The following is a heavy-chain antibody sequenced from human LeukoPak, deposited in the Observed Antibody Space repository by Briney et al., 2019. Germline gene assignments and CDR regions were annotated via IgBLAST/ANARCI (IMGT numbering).Heavy chain of an antibody. CDR2: IRPEGTNT. J-gene: IGHJ4*02. D-gene: IGHD3-9*01. Sequence: GSLRLSCASSGFTFSTYWLHWVRQAPGKGLVWVSRIRPEGTNTAYADSVKGRFTISRDNAKNTLFLQMNCLSAEDTAVYYCARDLDWILFDYWGQGTLVTVSS. CDR3: ARDLDWILFDY. CDR1: GFTFSTYW. V-gene: IGHV3-74*03.